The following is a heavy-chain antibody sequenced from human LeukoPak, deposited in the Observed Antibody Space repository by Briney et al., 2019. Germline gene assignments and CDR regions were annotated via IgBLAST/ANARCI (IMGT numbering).Heavy chain of an antibody. V-gene: IGHV3-9*01. CDR2: ISWNSDTA. J-gene: IGHJ6*03. Sequence: GRSLRLSCAASGFTFDDYAMHWVRQAPGKGLEWVSGISWNSDTAGYADSVKGRFTISRDNANNSLYLQMNNLRPEGTALYYCVKDIYSSPYYYMNVWGTGTTVTVSS. CDR3: VKDIYSSPYYYMNV. D-gene: IGHD6-13*01. CDR1: GFTFDDYA.